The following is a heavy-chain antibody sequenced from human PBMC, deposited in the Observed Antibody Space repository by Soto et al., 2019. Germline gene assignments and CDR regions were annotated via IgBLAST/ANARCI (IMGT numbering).Heavy chain of an antibody. D-gene: IGHD6-19*01. CDR1: GYTFTSYG. CDR2: ISPYNGKT. Sequence: QVQLVQSGAEVKKPGASVKVSCKTSGYTFTSYGISWVRQAPGQGLEWMGWISPYNGKTNYAQKVQGRVTMTTDTSTSKAYMELRSLRSADTAVYYCARDYSSGWSTNFWGKGEIWFDPWGQGTLVTVSS. V-gene: IGHV1-18*01. CDR3: ARDYSSGWSTNFWGKGEIWFDP. J-gene: IGHJ5*02.